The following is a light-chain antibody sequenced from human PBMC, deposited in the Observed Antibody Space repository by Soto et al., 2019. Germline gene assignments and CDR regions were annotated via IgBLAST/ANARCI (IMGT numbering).Light chain of an antibody. V-gene: IGKV1-39*01. CDR2: EAS. J-gene: IGKJ1*01. CDR1: QDVRAY. Sequence: DVKMTQSPSSLSASVGDRVTITCRASQDVRAYLNWYQQKPGKAPKLLIYEASTLEDVVPSRFSGRGYGTDFSLTISSLQPTDFATYYCQQTFFVPRTFGQGTKVDIK. CDR3: QQTFFVPRT.